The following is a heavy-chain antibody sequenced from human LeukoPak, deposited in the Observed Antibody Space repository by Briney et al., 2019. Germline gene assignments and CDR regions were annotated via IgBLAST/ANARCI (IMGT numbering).Heavy chain of an antibody. CDR3: ARHYFRLAIDGFDV. J-gene: IGHJ3*01. V-gene: IGHV4-59*08. CDR2: SYYSGST. D-gene: IGHD2/OR15-2a*01. Sequence: PSETLSLTCTVSGVSITSQCCSWIRQPPGKGLEWIGYSYYSGSTSYNPSLKSRVTISVDASKNQFSLQLESVTAADTAVYYCARHYFRLAIDGFDVWGQGTMVTVSS. CDR1: GVSITSQC.